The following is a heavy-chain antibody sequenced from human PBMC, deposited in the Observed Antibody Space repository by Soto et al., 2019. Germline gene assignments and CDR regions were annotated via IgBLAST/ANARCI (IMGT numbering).Heavy chain of an antibody. CDR3: ARGGCGGGSCYGPASYYYYYALDV. CDR2: INPSGGST. V-gene: IGHV1-46*01. D-gene: IGHD2-15*01. Sequence: ASVKVSCKASAYTLTSYYMHWVRQAPGQGLEWMGIINPSGGSTSYAHKFQGRVTMTTDTSTSTVYMELSSLRSDDTAVYYCARGGCGGGSCYGPASYYYYYALDVWGQGTTVTVSS. J-gene: IGHJ6*02. CDR1: AYTLTSYY.